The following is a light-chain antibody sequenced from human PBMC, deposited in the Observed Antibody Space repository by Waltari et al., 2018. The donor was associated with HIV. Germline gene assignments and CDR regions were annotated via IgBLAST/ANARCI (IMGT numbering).Light chain of an antibody. CDR1: FGSVSTSYY. CDR2: STN. Sequence: QTVVTQEPSFSVSPGGTVTLTCGLSFGSVSTSYYPSWYQQTPGQAPRTLIYSTNTRSSGVPDRFSGSILGNKAALTITGAQADDESDYYCVLYMGSGISKVFGGGTKLTVL. CDR3: VLYMGSGISKV. V-gene: IGLV8-61*01. J-gene: IGLJ3*02.